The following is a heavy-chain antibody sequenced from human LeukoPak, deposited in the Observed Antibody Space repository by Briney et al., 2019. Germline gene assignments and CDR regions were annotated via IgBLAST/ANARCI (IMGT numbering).Heavy chain of an antibody. CDR2: SDPEDGET. CDR1: GYTLTELS. D-gene: IGHD2-2*01. CDR3: ATDFVVVPAAMGSSGFDP. Sequence: GASVKVSCKVSGYTLTELSMHWVRQAPGKGLEWMGGSDPEDGETIYAQKFQGRVTMTEDTSTDTAYMDLSSLRSEDTAVYYCATDFVVVPAAMGSSGFDPWGQGTLVTVSS. V-gene: IGHV1-24*01. J-gene: IGHJ5*02.